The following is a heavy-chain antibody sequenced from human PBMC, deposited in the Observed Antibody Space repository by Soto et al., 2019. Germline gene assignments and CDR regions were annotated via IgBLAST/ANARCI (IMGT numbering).Heavy chain of an antibody. CDR2: IKTDGSNP. D-gene: IGHD3-10*01. CDR3: ARDRIAGSGSCDN. J-gene: IGHJ4*02. Sequence: EVQLVESGGGLVQPGASLRLSCVASGFTFNNFWMHWVRQVPGKGLEWVSRIKTDGSNPNYADSVEGRFTISSDNAKNTLYLQTNSLRAEDTAVYYCARDRIAGSGSCDNWGQGTLVTVSS. V-gene: IGHV3-74*01. CDR1: GFTFNNFW.